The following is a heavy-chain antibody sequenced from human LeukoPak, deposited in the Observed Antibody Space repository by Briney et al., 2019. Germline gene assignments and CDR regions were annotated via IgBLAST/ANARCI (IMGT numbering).Heavy chain of an antibody. CDR2: INHSGST. J-gene: IGHJ6*03. V-gene: IGHV4-34*01. CDR3: ARVGVKYGSGRYQSYYMDV. CDR1: GFTFISYW. D-gene: IGHD3-10*01. Sequence: PGGSLRLSCAASGFTFISYWMSWVRQAPGKGLEWIGEINHSGSTNYNPSLKSRVTISVDTSKNQFSLKLSSVTAADTAVYYCARVGVKYGSGRYQSYYMDVWGKGTTVTVSS.